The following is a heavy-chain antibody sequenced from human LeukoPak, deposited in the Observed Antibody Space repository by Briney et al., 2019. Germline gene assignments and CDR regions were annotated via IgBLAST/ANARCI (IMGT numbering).Heavy chain of an antibody. CDR2: ISWNSGSI. V-gene: IGHV3-9*01. Sequence: PGGSLRLSCAASGFTFDDYAMHWVRQAPGKGLEWVSGISWNSGSIGYADSVKGRFTISRDNAKNSLYLQMNSLRAEDTALYYCAKYLKGGGSDSPFDYWGQGTLVTVSS. J-gene: IGHJ4*02. CDR1: GFTFDDYA. D-gene: IGHD2-15*01. CDR3: AKYLKGGGSDSPFDY.